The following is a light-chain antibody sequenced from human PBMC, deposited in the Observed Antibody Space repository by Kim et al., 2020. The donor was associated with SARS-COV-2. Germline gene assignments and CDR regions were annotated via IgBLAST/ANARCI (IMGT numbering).Light chain of an antibody. CDR3: QQYGSSPVT. CDR1: QSVSSSY. V-gene: IGKV3-20*01. J-gene: IGKJ2*01. Sequence: EIVLTQSPGTLSLSPGERATLSCRASQSVSSSYLAWYQQKPGQAPRLLIYGTSSRATGIPDRFSGSGSGTDFTLTISRLEPDDFAVYYCQQYGSSPVTFGQGTKLEI. CDR2: GTS.